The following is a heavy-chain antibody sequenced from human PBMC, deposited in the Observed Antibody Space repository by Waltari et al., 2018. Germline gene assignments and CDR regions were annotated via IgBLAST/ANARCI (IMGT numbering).Heavy chain of an antibody. CDR1: GFTFRNHW. CDR3: TRDSGQGLDF. CDR2: INSEGTGA. J-gene: IGHJ4*02. D-gene: IGHD3-10*01. Sequence: EVQLVESGGGLVQSGGSLRLSCGASGFTFRNHWMHWVRQAPGKGLLWVTRINSEGTGASHADSVKGRLTMSRDNAKNTLYLQMNSRRVEDTAVYYCTRDSGQGLDFWGQGTLVTVSS. V-gene: IGHV3-74*01.